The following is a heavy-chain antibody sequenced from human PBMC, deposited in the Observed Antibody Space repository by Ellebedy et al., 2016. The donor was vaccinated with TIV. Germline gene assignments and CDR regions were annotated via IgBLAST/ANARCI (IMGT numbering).Heavy chain of an antibody. Sequence: AASVKVSCKVSGYTLTELSMHWVRQAPGKGLEWMGGFDPEDGETIYAQKFQGRVTMTRNTSKSTAYMELSSLRSEDTAVYYCARGAFSSSFLFKYNYYGMDVWGQGTTVTVSS. J-gene: IGHJ6*02. CDR2: FDPEDGET. CDR1: GYTLTELS. V-gene: IGHV1-24*01. D-gene: IGHD6-6*01. CDR3: ARGAFSSSFLFKYNYYGMDV.